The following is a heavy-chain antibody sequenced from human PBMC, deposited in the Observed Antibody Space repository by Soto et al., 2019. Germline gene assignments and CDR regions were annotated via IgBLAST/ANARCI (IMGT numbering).Heavy chain of an antibody. CDR3: ARGQSEILADGQIDN. V-gene: IGHV4-4*02. CDR2: IYHSGST. J-gene: IGHJ4*02. Sequence: SETLSLTCAVCGGSISSSNWWSWVRQPPGKGLEWIGEIYHSGSTNYNSSLKSRVTISVDKSKNQFSLKLSTVTAADTAVYYCARGQSEILADGQIDNWGQGTLGTVSS. CDR1: GGSISSSNW. D-gene: IGHD6-13*01.